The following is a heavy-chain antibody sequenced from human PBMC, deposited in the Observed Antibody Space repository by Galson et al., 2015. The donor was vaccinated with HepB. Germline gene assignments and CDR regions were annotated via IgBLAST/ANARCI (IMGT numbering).Heavy chain of an antibody. Sequence: SLRLSCAASGFTVSANYMSWVRQAPGKGLEWVSIIYSGDTTYYADSVKGRFTISRDNSENTLYLQMNSLRAEDTAVYYCARDRGYCSGGNCWGDYSGMDVWGPGTPVTVSS. CDR1: GFTVSANY. V-gene: IGHV3-53*01. CDR2: IYSGDTT. CDR3: ARDRGYCSGGNCWGDYSGMDV. J-gene: IGHJ6*02. D-gene: IGHD2-15*01.